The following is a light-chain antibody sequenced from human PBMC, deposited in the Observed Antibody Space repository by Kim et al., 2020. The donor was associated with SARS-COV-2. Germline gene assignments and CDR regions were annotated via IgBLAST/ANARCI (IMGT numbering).Light chain of an antibody. J-gene: IGLJ3*02. CDR2: YDS. CDR3: QVWDSSGDHRGV. CDR1: NIGSKN. V-gene: IGLV3-21*04. Sequence: PGNTARITCGGDNIGSKNVHWYQQKPGQAPVLVIFYDSDRPAGIPERFSGSNSENTAALTISRVEAGDEADYYCQVWDSSGDHRGVFGGGTQLTVL.